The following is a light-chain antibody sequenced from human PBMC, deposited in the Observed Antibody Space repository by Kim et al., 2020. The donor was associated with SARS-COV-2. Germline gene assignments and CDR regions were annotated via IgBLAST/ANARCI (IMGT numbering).Light chain of an antibody. CDR2: EAS. J-gene: IGKJ2*01. CDR3: QHYIRFPYT. V-gene: IGKV1-5*03. Sequence: IQMTQSPSTLSASVGDRVTITCRASQSLDTLLAWYQQKPGKAPSLLIYEASSLQIGVPSRFSGSGSGTEFTLTITSLQPEDFATYYCQHYIRFPYTFGQGTKLEI. CDR1: QSLDTL.